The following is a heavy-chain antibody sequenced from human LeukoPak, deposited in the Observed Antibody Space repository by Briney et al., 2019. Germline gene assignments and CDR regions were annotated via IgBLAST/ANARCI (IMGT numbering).Heavy chain of an antibody. V-gene: IGHV1-69*13. J-gene: IGHJ3*02. CDR3: ARKLSWEPDAFDI. D-gene: IGHD1-26*01. CDR1: GGTFSSYA. Sequence: GASVKVSCKASGGTFSSYAISWVRQAPGQGLEWMGGIIPIFGTANYAQKFQGRVTITADESMSTAYMELSSLRSEDTAVYYCARKLSWEPDAFDIWGQGTMVTVSS. CDR2: IIPIFGTA.